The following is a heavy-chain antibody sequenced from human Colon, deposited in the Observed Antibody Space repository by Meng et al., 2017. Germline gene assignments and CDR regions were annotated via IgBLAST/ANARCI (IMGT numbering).Heavy chain of an antibody. V-gene: IGHV3-74*01. Sequence: EVQWVETGGGLVQPGGSLRLSCAASGFTLSAHWMRWVRQAPGKGLVGIARISVDETATTYADSVKGRFTISRDNAKNTLYLQMNSLRAEDTAVYYCARSGYHNGYDYWGQGTLVTVSS. CDR2: ISVDETAT. D-gene: IGHD6-25*01. CDR1: GFTLSAHW. CDR3: ARSGYHNGYDY. J-gene: IGHJ4*02.